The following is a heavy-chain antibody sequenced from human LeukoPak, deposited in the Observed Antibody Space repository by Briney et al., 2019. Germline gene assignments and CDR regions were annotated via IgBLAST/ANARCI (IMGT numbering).Heavy chain of an antibody. CDR2: MNPKTGNT. J-gene: IGHJ2*01. Sequence: ASVKVSCKASGYTFTNFDINWVRQATGQGLEWMGWMNPKTGNTGSAQKLQGRVTITGNTSISTAYMELSSLRSEDTAVYYCARRERYYYGSGSYYPYWYFDLWGRGTLVTVSS. V-gene: IGHV1-8*01. D-gene: IGHD3-10*01. CDR1: GYTFTNFD. CDR3: ARRERYYYGSGSYYPYWYFDL.